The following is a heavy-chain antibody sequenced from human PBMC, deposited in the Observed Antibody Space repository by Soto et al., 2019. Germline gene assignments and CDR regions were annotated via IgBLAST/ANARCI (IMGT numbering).Heavy chain of an antibody. V-gene: IGHV1-18*04. CDR2: ISGYNGNT. D-gene: IGHD1-1*01. J-gene: IGHJ4*02. CDR3: ARALSHRTTNFDY. CDR1: GYTFTKYG. Sequence: QVQLVQSGAEVKQPGASVKVSCESSGYTFTKYGVSLVRQAPGQGLEWMGGISGYNGNTIYAQKFQGRVTLTTDTSTNTTYRELRILRSDDTAMYFCARALSHRTTNFDYWGQGTLGTVSS.